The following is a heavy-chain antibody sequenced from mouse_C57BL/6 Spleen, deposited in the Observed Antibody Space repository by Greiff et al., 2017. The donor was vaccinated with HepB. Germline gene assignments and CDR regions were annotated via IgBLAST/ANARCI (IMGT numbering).Heavy chain of an antibody. D-gene: IGHD2-2*01. CDR2: INPSNGGT. J-gene: IGHJ4*01. CDR1: GYTFTSYW. V-gene: IGHV1-53*01. CDR3: AREVYGYDGIDAMDY. Sequence: QVQLQQPGTELVKPGASVKLSCQASGYTFTSYWMHWVKQRPGQGLEWIGNINPSNGGTNYNEKFKSKATLTVDKSSSTAYMQLSSLTSEDSAVYYCAREVYGYDGIDAMDYWGQGTSVTVSS.